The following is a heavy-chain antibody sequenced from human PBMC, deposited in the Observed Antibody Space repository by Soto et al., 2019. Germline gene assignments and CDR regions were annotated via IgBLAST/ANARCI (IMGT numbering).Heavy chain of an antibody. D-gene: IGHD5-12*01. V-gene: IGHV3-15*07. CDR1: GFTFTNAW. CDR3: TTYGGYGTHPDY. J-gene: IGHJ4*02. Sequence: EVQLVESGGGLVKPGGSLRLSCAASGFTFTNAWMNWVRQAPGKGLEWVARIKRKSDGGTTDYAAPVKGRFTLSRDDSKDTLYLQMNSLKTEDTALYYCTTYGGYGTHPDYWGQGTLVTVSS. CDR2: IKRKSDGGTT.